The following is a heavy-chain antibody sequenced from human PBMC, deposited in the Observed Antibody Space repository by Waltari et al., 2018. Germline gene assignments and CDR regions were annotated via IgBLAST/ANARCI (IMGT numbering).Heavy chain of an antibody. J-gene: IGHJ4*02. V-gene: IGHV1-18*04. CDR1: GYGITTYG. CDR2: ISSYNLNT. CDR3: ARDKGEVAGMDY. Sequence: QVQLVQSGVEMRRPGASVKVSCKASGYGITTYGVSWVRQGPGQGLEWMGWISSYNLNTNYGQKFQLRVTMTTDTSTNRAYMELGSLTADDTAVYYCARDKGEVAGMDYWGQGTLVTVSS. D-gene: IGHD6-19*01.